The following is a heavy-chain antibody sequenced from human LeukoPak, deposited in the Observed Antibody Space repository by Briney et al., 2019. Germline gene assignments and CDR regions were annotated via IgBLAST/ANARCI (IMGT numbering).Heavy chain of an antibody. CDR1: GFTFISYS. CDR2: ISSSSSYI. D-gene: IGHD4-17*01. V-gene: IGHV3-21*01. Sequence: PGGSLRLSCAASGFTFISYSMNWVRQAPGKGLEWVPSISSSSSYIYYADSVKGRFTISRDNAKNSLYLQMNSLRAEDTAVYYCARDTDYGDSYFDYWGQGTLVTVSS. CDR3: ARDTDYGDSYFDY. J-gene: IGHJ4*02.